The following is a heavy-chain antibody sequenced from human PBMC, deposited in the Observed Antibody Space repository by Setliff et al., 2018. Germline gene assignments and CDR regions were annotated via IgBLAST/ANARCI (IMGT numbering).Heavy chain of an antibody. J-gene: IGHJ6*03. Sequence: ASVKVSCKASGYTLTKYYMHWVRQAPGQGLEWMGIINPTGGLTRYAQKFQGRVTMTRDTSTSTVYLEVSSLRSEDTAVYYCAREGVDSRSSTDYRYCMDVWGKGTTVTVSS. V-gene: IGHV1-46*01. CDR2: INPTGGLT. D-gene: IGHD6-6*01. CDR1: GYTLTKYY. CDR3: AREGVDSRSSTDYRYCMDV.